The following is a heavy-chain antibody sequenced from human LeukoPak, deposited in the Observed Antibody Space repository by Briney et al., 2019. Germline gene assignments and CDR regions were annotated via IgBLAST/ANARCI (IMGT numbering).Heavy chain of an antibody. D-gene: IGHD3-22*01. CDR3: ARGGWNKFDY. J-gene: IGHJ4*02. Sequence: SEILSLTCTVSGGSISSYYWSWIRQPPGKGLEWIGFIFYSGTTNYNPSLKSRVTISVDTSKNQFSLKLSSVTAADTAVYYCARGGWNKFDYWGQGTLVTVSS. V-gene: IGHV4-59*01. CDR2: IFYSGTT. CDR1: GGSISSYY.